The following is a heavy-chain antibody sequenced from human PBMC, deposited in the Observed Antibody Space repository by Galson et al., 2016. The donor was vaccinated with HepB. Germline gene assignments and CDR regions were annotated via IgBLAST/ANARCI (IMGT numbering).Heavy chain of an antibody. J-gene: IGHJ6*04. CDR2: MSHDGSSK. CDR3: VQGSTTPAV. D-gene: IGHD2-2*01. V-gene: IGHV3-30*03. Sequence: SLRLSCAASGFTFSSYGMHWVRQAPGKGLEWLAFMSHDGSSKYYADSVKGRFTISRDNSKNTLSLQMNSLTADDTAIYYCVQGSTTPAVWGKGTTVTVSS. CDR1: GFTFSSYG.